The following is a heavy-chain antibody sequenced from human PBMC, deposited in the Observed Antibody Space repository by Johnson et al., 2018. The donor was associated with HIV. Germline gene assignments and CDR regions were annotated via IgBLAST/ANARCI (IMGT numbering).Heavy chain of an antibody. D-gene: IGHD1-26*01. CDR2: ISYDGTNK. Sequence: QVQLVESGGGVVQPGRSLRLSCAASQFTFSSYGMHWVRQAPGKGLEWVAVISYDGTNKYYADSVKGRFTISRENAKNSLYLQMNSLRAGDTAVYYCARVMYGGSSKSAAFDIWGQGTMVTVSS. CDR1: QFTFSSYG. V-gene: IGHV3-30*03. CDR3: ARVMYGGSSKSAAFDI. J-gene: IGHJ3*02.